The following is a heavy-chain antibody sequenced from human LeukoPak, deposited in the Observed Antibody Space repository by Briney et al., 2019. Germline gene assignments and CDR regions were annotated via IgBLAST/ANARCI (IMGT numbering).Heavy chain of an antibody. Sequence: CRSLRLSCAASGFTFDDYAMHWVRQAPGKGLEGVSGISWNSGSMDYADCVKGRFTISRDNAKNSLYLQMNSLRAEDTALYYWAKVTRPRGPDAFDIWGQGSLVTVSS. CDR1: GFTFDDYA. V-gene: IGHV3-9*01. J-gene: IGHJ3*02. CDR3: AKVTRPRGPDAFDI. CDR2: ISWNSGSM.